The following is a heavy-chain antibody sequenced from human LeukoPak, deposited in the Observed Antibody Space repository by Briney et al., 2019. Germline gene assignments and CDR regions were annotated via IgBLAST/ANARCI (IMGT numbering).Heavy chain of an antibody. D-gene: IGHD3-10*01. CDR2: IYTSGST. V-gene: IGHV4-4*07. Sequence: SETLSLTCTVSGGSISSYYWSWIRQPAGKGLEWIGRIYTSGSTNYNPSLKSRVTISVDTSKNQFSLKLSSVTAADTAVYYCARAGLLWFGESYDAFDIWGQGTMVTVSS. J-gene: IGHJ3*02. CDR1: GGSISSYY. CDR3: ARAGLLWFGESYDAFDI.